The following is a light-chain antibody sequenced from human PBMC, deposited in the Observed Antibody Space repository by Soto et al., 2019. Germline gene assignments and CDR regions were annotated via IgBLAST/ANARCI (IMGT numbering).Light chain of an antibody. J-gene: IGKJ2*01. CDR2: AAY. CDR3: QQSYSTPYT. Sequence: DIQMTQSPSSLSASVGDRVTITCRASQSISSYLNWYQQKPGKAPKLLIYAAYSLQSGVPSRFSGSGSGTDFSLTISSLQFEDFATYYCQQSYSTPYTFGQGTKLEIK. V-gene: IGKV1-39*01. CDR1: QSISSY.